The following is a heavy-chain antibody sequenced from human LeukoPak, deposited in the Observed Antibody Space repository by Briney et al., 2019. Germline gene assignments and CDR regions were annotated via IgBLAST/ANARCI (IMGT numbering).Heavy chain of an antibody. V-gene: IGHV3-33*08. D-gene: IGHD6-25*01. CDR1: GFTFSSYG. J-gene: IGHJ6*02. CDR2: IWYDGSNK. CDR3: ARDRSSAAHYYYYGMDV. Sequence: GGSLRLSCAASGFTFSSYGMHWVRQAPGKGLEWVAVIWYDGSNKYYADSVKGRFTISRDNSKNTLYLQMNSLRAEDTAVYYCARDRSSAAHYYYYGMDVWGQGTTVTVSS.